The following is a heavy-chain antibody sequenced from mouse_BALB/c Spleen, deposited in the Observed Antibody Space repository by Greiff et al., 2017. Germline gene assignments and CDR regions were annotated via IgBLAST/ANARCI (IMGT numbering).Heavy chain of an antibody. Sequence: LQQPGSELVRPGASVKLSCKASGYTFTSYWMHWVKQRPGQGLEWIGNIYPGSGSTNYDEKFKSKATLTVDTSSSTAYMQLSSLTSEDSAVYYCTTRGYWGEGTTLTVSS. CDR3: TTRGY. V-gene: IGHV1S22*01. CDR1: GYTFTSYW. CDR2: IYPGSGST. J-gene: IGHJ2*01.